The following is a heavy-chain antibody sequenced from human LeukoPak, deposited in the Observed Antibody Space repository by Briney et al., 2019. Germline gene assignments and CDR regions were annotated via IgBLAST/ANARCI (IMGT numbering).Heavy chain of an antibody. J-gene: IGHJ5*02. CDR3: ARFLPAGWFDP. V-gene: IGHV1-8*03. CDR1: GYTFTSYG. CDR2: MNPNSGNT. Sequence: ASVKVSCKASGYTFTSYGISWVRQATGQGLEWMGWMNPNSGNTGYAQKFQGRVTITRNTSISTAYMELSSLRSEDTAVYYCARFLPAGWFDPWGQGTLVTVSS.